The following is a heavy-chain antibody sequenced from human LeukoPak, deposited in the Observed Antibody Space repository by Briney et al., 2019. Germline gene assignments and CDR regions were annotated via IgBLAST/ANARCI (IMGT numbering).Heavy chain of an antibody. CDR1: GFTFDDYA. D-gene: IGHD6-13*01. Sequence: GGSLRLSCAASGFTFDDYAMLWVRRAPGRGLEWVSGISWNSCSIGYADSVKGRFTISRDNAKNSLYLQMNSLRAEDTALYYCAKASSSWYEFDYWGQGTLVTVSS. CDR2: ISWNSCSI. V-gene: IGHV3-9*01. CDR3: AKASSSWYEFDY. J-gene: IGHJ4*02.